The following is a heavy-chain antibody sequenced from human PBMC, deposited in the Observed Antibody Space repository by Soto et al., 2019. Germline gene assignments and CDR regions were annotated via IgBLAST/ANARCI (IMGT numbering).Heavy chain of an antibody. D-gene: IGHD6-6*01. J-gene: IGHJ6*02. V-gene: IGHV5-51*01. CDR1: GYSFTSYW. Sequence: GESLKNSCQGSGYSFTSYWIGWVRQMPGKGLELMGIIYPGDSDTRYSPSFQGQVTISADKSISTAYLQWSSLKASDTAMYYCAKAARSYYDSYGMDVWGQGTTVTVSS. CDR3: AKAARSYYDSYGMDV. CDR2: IYPGDSDT.